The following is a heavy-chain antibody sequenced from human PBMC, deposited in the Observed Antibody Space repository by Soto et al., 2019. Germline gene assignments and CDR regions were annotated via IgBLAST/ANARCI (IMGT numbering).Heavy chain of an antibody. Sequence: ASVKVSCKASGGTFSSYAISWVRLAPGQGLEWMGGIIPIFGTANYAQKFQGRVTITADESTSTAYMELSSLRSEDTAVYYCASCSRYYDFWSGYSYYYYYGMDVWGQGTTVTVSS. CDR1: GGTFSSYA. V-gene: IGHV1-69*13. CDR3: ASCSRYYDFWSGYSYYYYYGMDV. CDR2: IIPIFGTA. D-gene: IGHD3-3*01. J-gene: IGHJ6*02.